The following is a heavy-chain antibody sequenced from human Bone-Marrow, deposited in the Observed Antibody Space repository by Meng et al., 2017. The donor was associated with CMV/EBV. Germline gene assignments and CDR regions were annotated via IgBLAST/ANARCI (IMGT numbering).Heavy chain of an antibody. D-gene: IGHD6-13*01. CDR2: ISSSSSYI. J-gene: IGHJ6*02. CDR3: ARAESSSWSLLNYYDYGMDV. Sequence: GESLKISCAASGFTFSSYSRNWVRPAPGKGLEWVSSISSSSSYIYYADSVKGRLTITRDNTENSLYQQMNSRRAEEKAVYYCARAESSSWSLLNYYDYGMDVWGQGTTVTVSS. V-gene: IGHV3-21*01. CDR1: GFTFSSYS.